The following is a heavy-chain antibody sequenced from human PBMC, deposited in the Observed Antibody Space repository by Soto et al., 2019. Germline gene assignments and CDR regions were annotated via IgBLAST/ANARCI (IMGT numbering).Heavy chain of an antibody. J-gene: IGHJ3*02. CDR1: GFSLSTSGVG. V-gene: IGHV2-5*02. Sequence: QITLKESGPPLVKPTQTLTLTCTFSGFSLSTSGVGVGWIRQPPGKALEWLALIYWDDDKRYSSSLKSRLTITKDTSKNQVVLTLTNMDPVDTATYYCARSPREVVRDDDAFDIWGQGTMGTVSS. D-gene: IGHD3-10*01. CDR3: ARSPREVVRDDDAFDI. CDR2: IYWDDDK.